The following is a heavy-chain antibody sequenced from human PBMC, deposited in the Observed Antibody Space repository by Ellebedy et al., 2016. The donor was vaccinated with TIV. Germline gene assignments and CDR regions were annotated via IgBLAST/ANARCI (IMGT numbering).Heavy chain of an antibody. V-gene: IGHV4-59*01. CDR2: IYHSGST. Sequence: MPSETLSLTCTVSGGSISSYYWSWIRQPPGKGLEWIGYIYHSGSTNYNPSLKSRVTISLDTSKNQFSLKLSSVTAADTAVYYCARDLLWFGETAGLYYYYGMDVWGQGTTVTVSS. J-gene: IGHJ6*02. CDR3: ARDLLWFGETAGLYYYYGMDV. CDR1: GGSISSYY. D-gene: IGHD3-10*01.